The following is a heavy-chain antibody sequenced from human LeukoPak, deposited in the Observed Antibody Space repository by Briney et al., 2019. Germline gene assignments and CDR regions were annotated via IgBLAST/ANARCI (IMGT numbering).Heavy chain of an antibody. CDR1: GFTFSSYG. D-gene: IGHD3-22*01. Sequence: GGSLRLSCAASGFTFSSYGMHWVRQAPGKGLEWVAFIRYDGSNKYYADSVKGRFTISRDNSKNTLYLQMNSLRAEDTAVYYCAKDYSDSSGFDYWGQGTLVTVSS. CDR2: IRYDGSNK. CDR3: AKDYSDSSGFDY. V-gene: IGHV3-30*02. J-gene: IGHJ4*02.